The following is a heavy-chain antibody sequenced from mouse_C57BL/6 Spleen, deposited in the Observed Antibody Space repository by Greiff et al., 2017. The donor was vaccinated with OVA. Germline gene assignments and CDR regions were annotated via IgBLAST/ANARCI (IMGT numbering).Heavy chain of an antibody. CDR3: ARFNDYLDY. CDR2: ISYDGSN. V-gene: IGHV3-6*01. D-gene: IGHD2-3*01. CDR1: GYSITSGYY. Sequence: EVKLVESGPGLVKPSQSLSLTCSVTGYSITSGYYWNWIRQFPGNKLEWMGYISYDGSNNYNPSLKNRISITRDTSKNQFFLKLNSVTTEDTATYYCARFNDYLDYWGQGTTLTVSS. J-gene: IGHJ2*01.